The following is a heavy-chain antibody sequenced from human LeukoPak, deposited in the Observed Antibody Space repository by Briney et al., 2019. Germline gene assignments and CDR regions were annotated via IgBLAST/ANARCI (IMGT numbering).Heavy chain of an antibody. V-gene: IGHV3-21*01. CDR1: GFTFSSYS. D-gene: IGHD1-26*01. J-gene: IGHJ4*02. CDR2: ISTSSSYR. Sequence: AGGSLRLSCAASGFTFSSYSMNWVRQAPGKGLEWVSFISTSSSYRYYADSVKGRFTISRDNAKNSLYLQMNSLRAEDTAVYYCARVQGSIVGATYYDYWGQGTLVTVSS. CDR3: ARVQGSIVGATYYDY.